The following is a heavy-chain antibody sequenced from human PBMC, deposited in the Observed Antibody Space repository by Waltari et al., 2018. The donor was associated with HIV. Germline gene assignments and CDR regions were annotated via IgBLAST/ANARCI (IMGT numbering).Heavy chain of an antibody. CDR2: IDQSGST. Sequence: QVQLQQWGAGLLKPSETLSLTCAVYGASFSGYYWTWIRQSPGKGLEWIGEIDQSGSTNYNPSLKSRVTMSVDTSKKQFSLRLTSATAADTAVYFCARMRAVAVAGDWGWDHYYYGLDVWGQGTTVTVS. CDR1: GASFSGYY. V-gene: IGHV4-34*01. D-gene: IGHD6-19*01. CDR3: ARMRAVAVAGDWGWDHYYYGLDV. J-gene: IGHJ6*02.